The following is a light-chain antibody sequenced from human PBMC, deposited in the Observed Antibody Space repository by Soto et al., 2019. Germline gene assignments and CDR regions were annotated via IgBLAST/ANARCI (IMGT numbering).Light chain of an antibody. J-gene: IGKJ1*01. CDR3: QQGYSRPRT. V-gene: IGKV1-39*01. Sequence: DIQMTQSPSTQSSSVGDRVTITCRASQSISSYLNWYQQKPGKAPNLLIYTTSNLESGVPSRFSGSGSGTDFTLTISSLQPEDVATYFCQQGYSRPRTFGQGTKVDI. CDR1: QSISSY. CDR2: TTS.